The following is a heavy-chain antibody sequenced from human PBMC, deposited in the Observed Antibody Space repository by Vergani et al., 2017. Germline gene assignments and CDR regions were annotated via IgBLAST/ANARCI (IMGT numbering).Heavy chain of an antibody. Sequence: QVQLQESGPGLVKPSETLSLTCAVSGYSISSGYYWGWIRQPPGKGLEWIGSIYHSGSTYSNPSLKSRVTISVDTSKNQFSLKLSSVTAADTAVYYCARHLGWFDPWGQGTLVTVSS. CDR2: IYHSGST. CDR3: ARHLGWFDP. D-gene: IGHD3-16*01. CDR1: GYSISSGYY. V-gene: IGHV4-38-2*01. J-gene: IGHJ5*02.